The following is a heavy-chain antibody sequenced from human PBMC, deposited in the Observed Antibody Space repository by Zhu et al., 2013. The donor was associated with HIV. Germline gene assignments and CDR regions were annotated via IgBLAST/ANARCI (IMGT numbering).Heavy chain of an antibody. V-gene: IGHV1-46*01. D-gene: IGHD6-19*01. Sequence: QVQLVQSGAEVKKPGASVKVSCKASGYTFTSYYMHWVRQAPGQGLEWMGIINPSGGSTSYAQKFQGRVTMTRDTSTSTVYMELSSLRSEDTAVYYCARGDSIAVAFYYYYYGMDVWGQGTTVTVSS. CDR2: INPSGGST. J-gene: IGHJ6*02. CDR3: ARGDSIAVAFYYYYYGMDV. CDR1: GYTFTSYY.